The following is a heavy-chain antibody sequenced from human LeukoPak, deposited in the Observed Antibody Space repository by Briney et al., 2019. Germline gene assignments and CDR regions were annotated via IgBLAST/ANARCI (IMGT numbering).Heavy chain of an antibody. CDR3: ASSPYDRSGYQPDAFDI. CDR2: IYYSGST. CDR1: GGSISSGDYY. D-gene: IGHD3-22*01. V-gene: IGHV4-30-4*08. J-gene: IGHJ3*02. Sequence: NPSQTLSLTCTVSGGSISSGDYYWSWIRQPPGKGLEWIGYIYYSGSTYYNPSLKSRVTISVDTSKNQFSLMLSSVTAADTAVYYCASSPYDRSGYQPDAFDIWGQGTMVTVSS.